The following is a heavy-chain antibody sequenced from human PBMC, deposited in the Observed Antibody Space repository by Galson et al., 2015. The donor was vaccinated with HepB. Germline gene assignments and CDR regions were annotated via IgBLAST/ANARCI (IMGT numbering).Heavy chain of an antibody. CDR3: ARRLVGYSYGDYWYFDL. CDR1: GYSFISYW. V-gene: IGHV5-51*01. J-gene: IGHJ2*01. Sequence: QSGAEVKKPGESLKISCKGSGYSFISYWIGWVRQMPGKGLEWMGFIYPGDSDTRYSPSFQGQVTISADKSISTAYLQWSSLKASDTAMYYCARRLVGYSYGDYWYFDLWGRGTQVTVSS. D-gene: IGHD5-18*01. CDR2: IYPGDSDT.